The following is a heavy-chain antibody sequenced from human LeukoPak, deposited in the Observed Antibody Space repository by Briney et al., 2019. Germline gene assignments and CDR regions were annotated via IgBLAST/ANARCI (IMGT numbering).Heavy chain of an antibody. Sequence: GGSLRLSCEASGFTFNNYWMGWVRQAPGKGLEWVSGINWNGVSTGYSDSVKGRFIISRDNAKNSLYLQMNSLRAEDTALYYCAGQRAKMHKKYFDYWARETLVTVSS. CDR2: INWNGVST. D-gene: IGHD5-24*01. CDR3: AGQRAKMHKKYFDY. CDR1: GFTFNNYW. V-gene: IGHV3-20*04. J-gene: IGHJ4*02.